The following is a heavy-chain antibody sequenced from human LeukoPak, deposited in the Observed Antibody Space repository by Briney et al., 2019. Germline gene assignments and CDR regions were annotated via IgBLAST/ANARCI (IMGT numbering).Heavy chain of an antibody. CDR1: GYTFTSYG. CDR2: INPNSGGT. Sequence: GASVKVSCKASGYTFTSYGISWVRQAPGQGLEWMGWINPNSGGTNYAQKFQGRVTMTRDTSIRTAYMGLSRLRSDDTAVYYCAREGEVDTMIVGYYFDYWGQGTLVTVSS. D-gene: IGHD3-22*01. V-gene: IGHV1-2*02. J-gene: IGHJ4*02. CDR3: AREGEVDTMIVGYYFDY.